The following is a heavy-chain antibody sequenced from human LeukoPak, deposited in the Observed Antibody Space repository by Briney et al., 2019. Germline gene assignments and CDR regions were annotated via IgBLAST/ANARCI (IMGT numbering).Heavy chain of an antibody. J-gene: IGHJ4*02. V-gene: IGHV4-59*08. Sequence: SETLSLTCTVSGGSISSYYWSWIRQPPGKGLEWIGYIYDSGRTNYNPALKSRRTISVATSKNQFTLKLSSVTAADTAVYYCARHPPQGYSSGLYYFDYWGQGTLVTVSS. D-gene: IGHD6-19*01. CDR1: GGSISSYY. CDR2: IYDSGRT. CDR3: ARHPPQGYSSGLYYFDY.